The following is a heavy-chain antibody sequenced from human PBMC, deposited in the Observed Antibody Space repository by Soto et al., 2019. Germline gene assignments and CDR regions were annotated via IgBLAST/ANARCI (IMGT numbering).Heavy chain of an antibody. CDR2: IWYDGSNK. V-gene: IGHV3-33*01. Sequence: GGSLRLSCAASGFTFSSYGMHWVRQAPGKGLEWVAVIWYDGSNKYYADSVKGRFTISRDNSKNTLYLQMNSLRAEDTAVYYCARCIAVAVTGFDYWGQGTLVTVSS. D-gene: IGHD6-19*01. J-gene: IGHJ4*02. CDR3: ARCIAVAVTGFDY. CDR1: GFTFSSYG.